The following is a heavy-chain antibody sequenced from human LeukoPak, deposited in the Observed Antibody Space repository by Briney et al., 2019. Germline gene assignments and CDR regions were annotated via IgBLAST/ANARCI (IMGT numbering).Heavy chain of an antibody. CDR3: ASLDRGSYYSFDY. CDR1: GFTFSSYE. J-gene: IGHJ4*02. Sequence: PGGSLRLSCAASGFTFSSYEMNWVRQAPGKRLEWVSYISSSGSPIYYADSVKGRFTISRDNAKNSLYLQMNSLRAEDTAVYYCASLDRGSYYSFDYWGQGTLVTVSS. D-gene: IGHD1-26*01. CDR2: ISSSGSPI. V-gene: IGHV3-48*03.